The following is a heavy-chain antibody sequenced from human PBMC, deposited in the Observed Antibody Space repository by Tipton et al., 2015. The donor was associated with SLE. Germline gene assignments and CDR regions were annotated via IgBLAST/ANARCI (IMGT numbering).Heavy chain of an antibody. D-gene: IGHD3-10*01. CDR2: IYHTGTT. Sequence: TLSLTYTVSGSSISSYYWGWIRQPPGKGLEWIGIIYHTGTTKYSPSLQRRVAISVDTSRNQFSLKLNSLTAADTAVYYCARDFGNVGRFDSWGQGTLVTVSS. CDR1: GSSISSYY. J-gene: IGHJ5*01. CDR3: ARDFGNVGRFDS. V-gene: IGHV4-38-2*02.